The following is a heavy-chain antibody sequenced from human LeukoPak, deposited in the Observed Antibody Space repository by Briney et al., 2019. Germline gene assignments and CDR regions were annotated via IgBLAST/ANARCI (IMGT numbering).Heavy chain of an antibody. J-gene: IGHJ3*02. CDR1: GGSISSSHYL. CDR3: AREVISPRATDAFDI. V-gene: IGHV4-31*03. CDR2: IDESGSA. Sequence: SETLSLTCTVSGGSISSSHYLWSWVRQHPDKGLEWIAYIDESGSAYYNPSLQSRVTMSLDTSKNQFSLKLTSVTAADTAVYYCAREVISPRATDAFDIWGQGTMVTVSS. D-gene: IGHD2-21*01.